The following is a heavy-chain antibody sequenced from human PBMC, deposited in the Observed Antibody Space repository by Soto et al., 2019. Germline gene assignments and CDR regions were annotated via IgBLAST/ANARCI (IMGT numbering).Heavy chain of an antibody. D-gene: IGHD3-3*01. CDR3: AQLPRDCNKTSCYYADH. Sequence: GESLKISCRGSGYDFNTNWFGWVRQLPGRGLEWVGIMYPGDSDTRYNPSLQGHVTLSVDVSVSTAFLQWRSLETSDTGMYFCAQLPRDCNKTSCYYADHWGQGPQVTVS. CDR2: MYPGDSDT. CDR1: GYDFNTNW. V-gene: IGHV5-51*01. J-gene: IGHJ4*02.